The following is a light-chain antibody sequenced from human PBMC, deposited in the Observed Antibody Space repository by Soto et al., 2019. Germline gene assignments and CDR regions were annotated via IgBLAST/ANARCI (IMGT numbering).Light chain of an antibody. J-gene: IGLJ1*01. V-gene: IGLV2-8*01. Sequence: QSALTQPPSASGSPGQSVAISCTVTSSDVGGYNYVSWYQQHPGKAPKLMIYEVNKRPSGAPDRFSGYKSGNTASLTVSGLQAEDEADYYCSSYAGSSNVFGTGTKVTVL. CDR1: SSDVGGYNY. CDR2: EVN. CDR3: SSYAGSSNV.